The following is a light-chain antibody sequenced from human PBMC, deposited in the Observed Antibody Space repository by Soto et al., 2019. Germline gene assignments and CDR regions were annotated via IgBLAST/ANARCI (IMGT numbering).Light chain of an antibody. Sequence: DIQITPSPSTLSSSVGDRFTITCLASQSISSWLAWYQQKPGKAPKLLIYDASSLESGVPSRFSGSGSGTEFTLTISSLQPDDFATYYCQQYNSYSPLTFGGGTKVDIK. CDR3: QQYNSYSPLT. CDR1: QSISSW. J-gene: IGKJ4*01. CDR2: DAS. V-gene: IGKV1-5*01.